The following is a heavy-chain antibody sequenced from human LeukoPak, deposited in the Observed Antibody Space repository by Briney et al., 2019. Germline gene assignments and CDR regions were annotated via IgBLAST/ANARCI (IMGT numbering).Heavy chain of an antibody. V-gene: IGHV3-21*01. J-gene: IGHJ3*02. CDR3: ASWKVVVSNGGSDI. Sequence: KPGGSLRLSCAASGFTFSSYSMNWVRQAPGKGLEWVSSISSSSSYIYYADSVRGRFTISRDNAKNSLSLQMDSLRAEDTAVYYCASWKVVVSNGGSDIWGQGTMVTVSS. CDR2: ISSSSSYI. D-gene: IGHD3-22*01. CDR1: GFTFSSYS.